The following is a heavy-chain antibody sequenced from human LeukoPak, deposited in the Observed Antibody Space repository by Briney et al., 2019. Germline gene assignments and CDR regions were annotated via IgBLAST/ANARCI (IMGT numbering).Heavy chain of an antibody. CDR1: GYTFSDFS. V-gene: IGHV3-21*01. D-gene: IGHD3-22*01. Sequence: GGSLRLSCAASGYTFSDFSVNWVRQAPGKGLEWVSSVSVRSNYRYYADSVRGRFTISRDDARDSLFLQMNSLRAEDTALYFCVRLRRNNDRSGYYYYYDYWGQGTLVTVSS. CDR3: VRLRRNNDRSGYYYYYDY. J-gene: IGHJ4*02. CDR2: VSVRSNYR.